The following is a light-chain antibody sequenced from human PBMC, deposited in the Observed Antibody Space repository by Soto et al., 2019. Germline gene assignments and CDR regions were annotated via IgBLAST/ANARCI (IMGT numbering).Light chain of an antibody. Sequence: QSVLTQPASVSGSPGQSITISCTGTSSDVGGYNYVSWYQQHPGKAPKLMIYEVSNRPSGVPNRFSGSKSGNTASLTISGLQAEEEADYYCSSYTSSSTYVFGTGTKVTVL. CDR1: SSDVGGYNY. CDR2: EVS. V-gene: IGLV2-14*01. CDR3: SSYTSSSTYV. J-gene: IGLJ1*01.